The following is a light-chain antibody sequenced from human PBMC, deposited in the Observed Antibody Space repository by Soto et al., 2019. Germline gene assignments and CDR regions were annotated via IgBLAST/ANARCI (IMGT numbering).Light chain of an antibody. CDR3: SSYTSSSNV. Sequence: QSALTQPPSVSGSPGQSITISCTGTSSDVGGYNYVSWYQQHPGKAPKLMIYEVSNRPSGVSNRFSGSKSGNTASMTISGLQAEDEADYYCSSYTSSSNVFGTGTKV. CDR2: EVS. J-gene: IGLJ1*01. V-gene: IGLV2-14*01. CDR1: SSDVGGYNY.